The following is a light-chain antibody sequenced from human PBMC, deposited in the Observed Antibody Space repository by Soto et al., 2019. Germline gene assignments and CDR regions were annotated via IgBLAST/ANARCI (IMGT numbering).Light chain of an antibody. Sequence: EIVMTQSPATLSVSPGERATLSCRANQSVSSNLAWYQQKPGQTPRLLIYDTSNRATGIPARFSGSGSGTDFTLTTSSLQSEDFGVYYCQQYNKWPRTFGQGTKVDI. J-gene: IGKJ1*01. CDR3: QQYNKWPRT. V-gene: IGKV3D-15*01. CDR2: DTS. CDR1: QSVSSN.